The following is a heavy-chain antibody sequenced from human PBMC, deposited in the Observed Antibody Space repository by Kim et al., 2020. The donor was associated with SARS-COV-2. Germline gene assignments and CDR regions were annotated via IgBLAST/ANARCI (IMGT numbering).Heavy chain of an antibody. CDR3: ARQYSYGYLPYYYYGMDV. J-gene: IGHJ6*02. Sequence: GGSLRLSCAASGFTFSSYGMHWVRQAPGKGLEWVAVIWYDGSNKYYADSVKGRFTISRDNSKNTLYLQMNSLRAEDTAVYYCARQYSYGYLPYYYYGMDVWGQGTTVTVSS. D-gene: IGHD5-18*01. CDR2: IWYDGSNK. CDR1: GFTFSSYG. V-gene: IGHV3-33*01.